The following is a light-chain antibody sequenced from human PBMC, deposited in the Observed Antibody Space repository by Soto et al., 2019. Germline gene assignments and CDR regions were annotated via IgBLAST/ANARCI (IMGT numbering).Light chain of an antibody. V-gene: IGKV1-39*01. CDR3: QQSYSTPVT. CDR1: QSISTY. J-gene: IGKJ3*01. Sequence: DLQMTQSPSSLSASVGDRVTIPCRASQSISTYLNWYQQKPGKAPKLLIYGASTLQSGVPSRFSGSGSGTDFTLTISSLQPEDFATYYCQQSYSTPVTFGPGTKVEVK. CDR2: GAS.